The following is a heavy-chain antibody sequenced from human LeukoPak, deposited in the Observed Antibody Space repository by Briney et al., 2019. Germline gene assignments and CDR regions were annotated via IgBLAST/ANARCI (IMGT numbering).Heavy chain of an antibody. CDR2: IYSGGST. J-gene: IGHJ3*01. CDR3: AKRAAYSRSSLVLPFDAFDL. CDR1: GFTVSSNY. D-gene: IGHD6-6*01. V-gene: IGHV3-66*04. Sequence: GSLRLSCAASGFTVSSNYMSWVRQAPGKGLEWVSVIYSGGSTYYADSVKGRFTISRDNSKNTLYLQMNSLRAEDTAVYYCAKRAAYSRSSLVLPFDAFDLWGQGTMVTVSS.